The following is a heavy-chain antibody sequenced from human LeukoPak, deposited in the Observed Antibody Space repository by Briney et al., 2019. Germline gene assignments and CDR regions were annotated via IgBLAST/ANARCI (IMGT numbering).Heavy chain of an antibody. Sequence: GGSLRLSCAASGFTFSSYAMSWVRQAPGKGLEWVSAISGSGGSTYYADSVKGRFTISRDNSKNTLYLQMNSLRAEDTAVYYCARDSEGYCSSTSCYGDFDYWGQGTLVTVSS. V-gene: IGHV3-23*01. D-gene: IGHD2-2*01. J-gene: IGHJ4*02. CDR3: ARDSEGYCSSTSCYGDFDY. CDR1: GFTFSSYA. CDR2: ISGSGGST.